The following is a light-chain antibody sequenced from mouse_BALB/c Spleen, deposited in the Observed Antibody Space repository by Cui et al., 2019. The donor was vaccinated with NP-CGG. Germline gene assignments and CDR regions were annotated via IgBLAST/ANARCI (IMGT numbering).Light chain of an antibody. Sequence: QAVLSQESALTTSPGETVTLTCRSNIGAVTTNNYANWVQEKPDYLFTGLVGGTNNRAPGVPARFSGSLIGDKAALTITGAQTEDEAIYFCALWYNNHWVFGGGTKLTVL. CDR2: GTN. V-gene: IGLV1*01. J-gene: IGLJ1*01. CDR3: ALWYNNHWV. CDR1: IGAVTTNNY.